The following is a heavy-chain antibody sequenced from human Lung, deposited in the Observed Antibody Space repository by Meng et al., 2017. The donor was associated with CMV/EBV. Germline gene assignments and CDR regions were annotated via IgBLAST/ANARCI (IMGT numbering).Heavy chain of an antibody. J-gene: IGHJ4*02. CDR2: ISNSSSYV. CDR3: AREGYDYDSGSYYYYFDH. V-gene: IGHV3-21*01. CDR1: RFSSYT. D-gene: IGHD3-10*01. Sequence: SCAASRFSSYTLNWVRQAPGKGLEWVSSISNSSSYVYYADSVKGRFTIARDNAKNSLYLQMNSLRAEDTAVYYCAREGYDYDSGSYYYYFDHWGQGSLVTVSS.